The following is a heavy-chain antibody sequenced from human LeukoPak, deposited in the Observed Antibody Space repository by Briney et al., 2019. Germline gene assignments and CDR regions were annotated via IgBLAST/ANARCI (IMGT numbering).Heavy chain of an antibody. CDR1: GDSISSYY. Sequence: SETLSLTCTVSGDSISSYYWSWIRQTPGKGLEWIAFIHSSGTTNYNPSLKSRVSISVDTSNNQFSLSVNSVTAADTAVYYCARGGASSEWFDPWGQGTLVTVSS. V-gene: IGHV4-59*01. J-gene: IGHJ5*02. CDR2: IHSSGTT. CDR3: ARGGASSEWFDP. D-gene: IGHD6-25*01.